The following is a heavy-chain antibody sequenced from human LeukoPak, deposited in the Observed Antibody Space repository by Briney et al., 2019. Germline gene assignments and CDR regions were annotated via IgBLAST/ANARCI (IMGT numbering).Heavy chain of an antibody. D-gene: IGHD6-19*01. J-gene: IGHJ3*02. CDR2: IYYSGST. V-gene: IGHV4-59*01. CDR1: GGSISSYY. CDR3: ASGRGADGIAVAGAYYAFDI. Sequence: SETLSLTCTVSGGSISSYYWSWIRQPPGKGLERIGYIYYSGSTNYNPSLKSRVTISVDTSKNQFSLKLGSVTAADTAVYYCASGRGADGIAVAGAYYAFDIWGQGTMVTVSS.